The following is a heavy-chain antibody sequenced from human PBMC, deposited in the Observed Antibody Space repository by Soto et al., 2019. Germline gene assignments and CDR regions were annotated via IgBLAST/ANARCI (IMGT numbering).Heavy chain of an antibody. CDR1: GGSFSGYY. J-gene: IGHJ4*02. Sequence: SETLSLTCAVYGGSFSGYYWTWIRQPPGTGLEWIGEINHSGSTNYNPSLKSRVTISVDTSKNQFSLKLSSVTAADTAVYYCARVESGATTYYFDYWGQGTLVTVSS. CDR2: INHSGST. CDR3: ARVESGATTYYFDY. D-gene: IGHD1-26*01. V-gene: IGHV4-34*01.